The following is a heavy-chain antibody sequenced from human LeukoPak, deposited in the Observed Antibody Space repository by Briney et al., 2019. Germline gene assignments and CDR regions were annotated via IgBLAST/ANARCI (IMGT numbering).Heavy chain of an antibody. CDR1: GFRFTSYW. J-gene: IGHJ4*02. Sequence: GGSLRLSCAASGFRFTSYWMTWVRQAPGKGLEWVGNIGQDGSVKNYADSVKGRFTISRDNAKNSVFLQMNSLRAEDTASYYCGNQCSGGICQENWGWGTLVTISA. CDR3: GNQCSGGICQEN. CDR2: IGQDGSVK. V-gene: IGHV3-7*01. D-gene: IGHD2-15*01.